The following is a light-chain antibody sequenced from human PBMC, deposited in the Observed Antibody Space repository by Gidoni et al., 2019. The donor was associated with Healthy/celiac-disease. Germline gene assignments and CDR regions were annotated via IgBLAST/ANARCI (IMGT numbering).Light chain of an antibody. CDR1: QSVSSN. CDR2: GAS. Sequence: EIVMTQSPATLSVSPGERATLSCRASQSVSSNLAWYQKKPGQAPRFLIYGASTRATGIPARFSGSGSGTEFTLTISSLQSEDFAVYYCQQYNNWLTFGGGTKVEIK. V-gene: IGKV3-15*01. J-gene: IGKJ4*02. CDR3: QQYNNWLT.